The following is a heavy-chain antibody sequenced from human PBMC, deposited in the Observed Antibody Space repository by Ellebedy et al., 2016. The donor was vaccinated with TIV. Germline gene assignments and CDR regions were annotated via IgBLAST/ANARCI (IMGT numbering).Heavy chain of an antibody. J-gene: IGHJ4*02. Sequence: MPSETLSLTCTVSGASITSYFWSWIRQPPGKGLEWIGDIYSSQSTNYHPSLKSRVTISVDTSKNQFSLRLSSVTAADTAVYYCARLPGEDSRGYYFDHWGQGTLVTVSS. CDR2: IYSSQST. D-gene: IGHD3-22*01. CDR1: GASITSYF. CDR3: ARLPGEDSRGYYFDH. V-gene: IGHV4-4*08.